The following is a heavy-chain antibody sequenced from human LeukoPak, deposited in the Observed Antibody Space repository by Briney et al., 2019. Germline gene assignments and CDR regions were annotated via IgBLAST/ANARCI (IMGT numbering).Heavy chain of an antibody. J-gene: IGHJ4*02. V-gene: IGHV3-7*01. D-gene: IGHD6-6*01. CDR1: GFRFNTYW. Sequence: GGSLRLSCAASGFRFNTYWMSWVRQAPGKGLEWVANIKQDGNEKYYVDSVKGRFTISRDNAKNSLYLQMDSLSAEDTAVYYCARQSTAAYSMNFNYWGQGTLVTVSS. CDR2: IKQDGNEK. CDR3: ARQSTAAYSMNFNY.